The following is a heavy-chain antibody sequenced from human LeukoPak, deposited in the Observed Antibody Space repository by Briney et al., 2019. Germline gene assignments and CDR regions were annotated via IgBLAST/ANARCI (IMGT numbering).Heavy chain of an antibody. D-gene: IGHD6-13*01. J-gene: IGHJ4*02. Sequence: SETLSLTCTVSGGSISSSSYYWGWIRQPPGKGPEWIGSIYYSGSTYYNPSLKSRVTISVDTSKNQFSLKLSSVTAADTAVYYCARGDMYSSTVYYFDYWGQGTLVTVSS. CDR1: GGSISSSSYY. CDR2: IYYSGST. CDR3: ARGDMYSSTVYYFDY. V-gene: IGHV4-39*07.